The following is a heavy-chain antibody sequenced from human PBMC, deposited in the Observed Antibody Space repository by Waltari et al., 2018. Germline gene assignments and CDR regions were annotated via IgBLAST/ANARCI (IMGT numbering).Heavy chain of an antibody. Sequence: EVPLVESGGGLVQPGGSLRLSCAASGFTFSSYWMHWVRQETGKGLGLVSRINSEGSSTSYADSVKGRFTISRDNAKNTLYLQMNSQRAEDTAVYYCASDPGIAAVDYWGQGTLVTVSS. CDR3: ASDPGIAAVDY. CDR1: GFTFSSYW. J-gene: IGHJ4*02. D-gene: IGHD6-13*01. CDR2: INSEGSST. V-gene: IGHV3-74*01.